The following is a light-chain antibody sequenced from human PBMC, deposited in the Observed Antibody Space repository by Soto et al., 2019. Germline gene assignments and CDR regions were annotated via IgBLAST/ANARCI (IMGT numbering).Light chain of an antibody. J-gene: IGKJ5*01. Sequence: IQMNQSPPSLSASVGDRVIITCRASQFIDDFLNWFQQRPGKAPKLLIYAASSLQSGVPSRFSGSGSGTDFTLTISSLEPEDFALYYCQQRNTWPPITFGQGTRLEIK. CDR3: QQRNTWPPIT. CDR1: QFIDDF. V-gene: IGKV1-39*01. CDR2: AAS.